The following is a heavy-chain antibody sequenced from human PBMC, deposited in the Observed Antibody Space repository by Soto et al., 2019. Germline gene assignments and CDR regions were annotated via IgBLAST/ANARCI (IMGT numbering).Heavy chain of an antibody. CDR2: IYYSGST. D-gene: IGHD3-22*01. Sequence: PSETLSLTCTVSGGSVSSGSYYWSWIRQPPGKGLEWIGYIYYSGSTNYNPSLKSRVTISVDTSKNQFSLKLSSVTAADTAVYYCARGPDLWYYYDSSGYYYADWGQGSLVTVSS. CDR1: GGSVSSGSYY. CDR3: ARGPDLWYYYDSSGYYYAD. J-gene: IGHJ4*02. V-gene: IGHV4-61*01.